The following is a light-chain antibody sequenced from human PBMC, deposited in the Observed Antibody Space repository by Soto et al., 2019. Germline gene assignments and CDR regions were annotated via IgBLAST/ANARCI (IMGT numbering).Light chain of an antibody. J-gene: IGLJ1*01. CDR1: SSDVGGYNY. CDR3: SSYPRSSFYV. CDR2: DVS. Sequence: QSVLTQPASVSGSPGQSITISCTGTSSDVGGYNYVSWYQQHPGKAPKLMIYDVSNRPSGVSNRFSGSKSGNTASLTISGLQAEDEADYYCSSYPRSSFYVFGTGTKVTVL. V-gene: IGLV2-14*01.